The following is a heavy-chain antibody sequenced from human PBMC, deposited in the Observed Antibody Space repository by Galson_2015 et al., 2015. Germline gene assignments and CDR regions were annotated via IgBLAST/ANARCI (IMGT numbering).Heavy chain of an antibody. CDR3: AHTRLRGYCSSTSCYDWFDP. D-gene: IGHD2-2*01. V-gene: IGHV2-5*02. Sequence: KALEWLGLLYWDGDKSYSPSLKSRLTITKDTSKNQVVLTMTNMDPADTATYYCAHTRLRGYCSSTSCYDWFDPWGQGTLVTVSS. J-gene: IGHJ5*02. CDR2: LYWDGDK.